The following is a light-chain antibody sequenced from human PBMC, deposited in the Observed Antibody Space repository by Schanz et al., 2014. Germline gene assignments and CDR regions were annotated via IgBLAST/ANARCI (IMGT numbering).Light chain of an antibody. CDR1: QSLLHSDGYNY. Sequence: DIVMTQSPLSLPVTPGEPASISCRSSQSLLHSDGYNYLDWYLQKPGQSPQLLIYLGSTRASGVPDRFSGSGSGTDFTLKISRVEAEDVGVYYCMQALQTPIFTFGPGTTVDIK. CDR2: LGS. V-gene: IGKV2-28*01. CDR3: MQALQTPIFT. J-gene: IGKJ3*01.